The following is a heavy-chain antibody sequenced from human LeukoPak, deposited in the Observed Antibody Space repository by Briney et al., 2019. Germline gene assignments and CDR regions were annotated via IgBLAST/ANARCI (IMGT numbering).Heavy chain of an antibody. CDR2: ISYDGSNK. D-gene: IGHD6-13*01. CDR1: GFTFSSYA. Sequence: PGGSLRLSCAASGFTFSSYAMHWVRQAPGKGLEWVAVISYDGSNKYYADSVKGRFTISRDNSKNTLYLQMNSLRAEDTAVYYCARDTRGGQQLARNYMDVWGKGTTVTASS. V-gene: IGHV3-30-3*01. CDR3: ARDTRGGQQLARNYMDV. J-gene: IGHJ6*03.